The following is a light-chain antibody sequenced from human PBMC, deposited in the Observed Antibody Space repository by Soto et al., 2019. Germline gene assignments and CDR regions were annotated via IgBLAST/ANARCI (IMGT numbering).Light chain of an antibody. J-gene: IGKJ1*01. CDR2: AAS. V-gene: IGKV3-20*01. CDR3: QQCGSSPWT. CDR1: QSVSSYY. Sequence: IVLTQSPGTLSLSPGETATISCRASQSVSSYYLAWYQQKPGQAPRLLIYAASSRATGIPDRFSGGGSGTDFTLTISRLEPEDFAVYYCQQCGSSPWTFGQGTKVDIK.